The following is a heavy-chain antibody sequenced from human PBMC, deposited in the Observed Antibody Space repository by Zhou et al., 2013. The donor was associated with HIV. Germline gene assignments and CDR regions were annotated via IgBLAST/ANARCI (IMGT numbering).Heavy chain of an antibody. V-gene: IGHV1-18*01. D-gene: IGHD3-22*01. CDR3: ARTYYSDTSGYTIDY. CDR2: ISAHKGNT. Sequence: QVQLVQSGAEVKKPGASVKVSCKASGYTFFSYGISWVRQAPGQGLEWMGWISAHKGNTKYPQKLQGRVTVTTDTSTSTAFMELRSLRSDDTAVYYCARTYYSDTSGYTIDYWGREPWSPSPQ. CDR1: GYTFFSYG. J-gene: IGHJ4*02.